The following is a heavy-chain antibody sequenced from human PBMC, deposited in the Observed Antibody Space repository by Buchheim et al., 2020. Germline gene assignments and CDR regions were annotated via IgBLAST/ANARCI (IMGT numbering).Heavy chain of an antibody. CDR1: GFTFSSYA. Sequence: EVQLLESGGGLVQPGGSLRLSCAASGFTFSSYAMKWVRQAPGKGLEWVSSIGGGGGGTYYADSVKGRFTISRDNSKNTLYLQMNRLRGEDVAVYYCARGLSAPVTTRGSDYWGQGTL. V-gene: IGHV3-23*01. D-gene: IGHD4-17*01. CDR3: ARGLSAPVTTRGSDY. J-gene: IGHJ4*02. CDR2: IGGGGGGT.